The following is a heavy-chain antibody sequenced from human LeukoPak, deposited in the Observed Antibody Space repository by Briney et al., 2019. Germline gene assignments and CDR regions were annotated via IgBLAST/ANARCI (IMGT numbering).Heavy chain of an antibody. D-gene: IGHD5-18*01. J-gene: IGHJ4*02. CDR1: GFTFSSYS. CDR3: AREGTWKQLL. V-gene: IGHV3-21*01. Sequence: GGSLRLSCAASGFTFSSYSMNWVRQAPGKGLEWVSFISSGSTFIYYADSVKGRFTISRDNTKSSLILQMNSLRAEDTAVYYCAREGTWKQLLWGQGTLVTVSS. CDR2: ISSGSTFI.